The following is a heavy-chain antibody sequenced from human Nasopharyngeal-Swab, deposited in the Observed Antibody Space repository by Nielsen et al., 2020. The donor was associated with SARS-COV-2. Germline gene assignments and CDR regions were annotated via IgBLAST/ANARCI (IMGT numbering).Heavy chain of an antibody. J-gene: IGHJ4*02. CDR1: GFTFSDYY. CDR3: ARDIVGATTNFDY. D-gene: IGHD1-26*01. V-gene: IGHV3-11*04. CDR2: ISSSGSTI. Sequence: GSPKISRAASGFTFSDYYMSCIRQAPGKGLEWVSYISSSGSTIYYADSVKGRFTISRDNAKNSLYLQMNSLRAEDTAVYYCARDIVGATTNFDYWGQGTLVTVSS.